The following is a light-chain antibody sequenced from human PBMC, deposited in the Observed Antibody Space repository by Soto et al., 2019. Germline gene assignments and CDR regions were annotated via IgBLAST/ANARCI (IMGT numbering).Light chain of an antibody. CDR3: QQYNSYWGT. CDR1: QGISSW. J-gene: IGKJ1*01. Sequence: IHMTQSPSSVSASLGDMVTITVRASQGISSWLAWYQQKPGKAPKLLIYDASSLESGVPSRFSGSGSGTEFTLTISSLQPDDFATYYCQQYNSYWGTFGQGTKVDIK. CDR2: DAS. V-gene: IGKV1-5*01.